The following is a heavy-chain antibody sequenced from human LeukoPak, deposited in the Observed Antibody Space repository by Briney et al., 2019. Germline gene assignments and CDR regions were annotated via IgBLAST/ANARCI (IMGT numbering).Heavy chain of an antibody. CDR3: ARDRRLLYFGELFHDAFDI. CDR1: GFXVSSNY. J-gene: IGHJ3*02. CDR2: IYSDGNT. D-gene: IGHD3-10*01. Sequence: GGSLRLSCAASGFXVSSNYINWVRQAPGKGLEWVSVIYSDGNTYYADSVKGRFTISRDNSKNTLYLQMNSLRAEDTAVYYCARDRRLLYFGELFHDAFDIWGQGTMVTVSS. V-gene: IGHV3-53*01.